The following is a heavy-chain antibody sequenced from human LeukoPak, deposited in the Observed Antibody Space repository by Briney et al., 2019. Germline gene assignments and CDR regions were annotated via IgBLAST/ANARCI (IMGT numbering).Heavy chain of an antibody. D-gene: IGHD6-13*01. CDR2: IYYSGST. V-gene: IGHV4-59*08. CDR1: GGSISSHY. J-gene: IGHJ6*02. CDR3: ARHRKYSAAAGIYYYYGMDV. Sequence: SETLSLTCTVSGGSISSHYWSWIRQPPGKGLEWIGYIYYSGSTNYNPSLKSRVTISVDTSKNQFSLKLSSVTAADTAVYYCARHRKYSAAAGIYYYYGMDVWGQGTTVTVSS.